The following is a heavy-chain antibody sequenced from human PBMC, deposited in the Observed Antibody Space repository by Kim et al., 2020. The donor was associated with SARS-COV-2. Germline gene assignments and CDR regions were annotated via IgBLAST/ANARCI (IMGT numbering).Heavy chain of an antibody. D-gene: IGHD6-13*01. CDR2: IYYSGST. Sequence: SETLSLTCTVSGGSISSYYWSWIRQPPGKGLEWIGYIYYSGSTNYNPSLKSRVTISLDTSKNQFSLKLSSVTAADTAVYYCARVGAGQQPPYFDYWGQGTLVTVSS. CDR1: GGSISSYY. CDR3: ARVGAGQQPPYFDY. V-gene: IGHV4-59*13. J-gene: IGHJ4*02.